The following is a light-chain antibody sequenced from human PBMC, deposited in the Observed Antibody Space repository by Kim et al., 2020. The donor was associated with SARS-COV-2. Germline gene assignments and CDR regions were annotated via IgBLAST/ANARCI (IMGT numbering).Light chain of an antibody. J-gene: IGLJ3*02. V-gene: IGLV2-11*01. CDR2: DVT. Sequence: QSALTQPRSVSGSPGQSVTISCTGTSSDVGRYNYVSWYQQHPDKAPKLMIYDVTKRPSGVPDRFSGSKSGNTASLTISGLQAEDETDYYCSSYAGSYTWVFGGGTQLTVL. CDR3: SSYAGSYTWV. CDR1: SSDVGRYNY.